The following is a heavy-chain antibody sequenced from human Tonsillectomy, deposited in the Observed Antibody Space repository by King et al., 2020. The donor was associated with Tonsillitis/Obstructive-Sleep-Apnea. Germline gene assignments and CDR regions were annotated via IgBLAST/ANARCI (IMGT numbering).Heavy chain of an antibody. J-gene: IGHJ4*02. CDR2: ISSSSSTI. D-gene: IGHD3-10*01. Sequence: VQLVESGGGLVQPGGSLRLSCAASGFPFSSYSMNWVRQAPGKGLEWVSYISSSSSTIYYADSVKGRFTISRDNAKNSLYLQMNSLRDEDTAVYYCVRGAEGSGSYYRAFDYWGQGTLVTVSS. V-gene: IGHV3-48*02. CDR1: GFPFSSYS. CDR3: VRGAEGSGSYYRAFDY.